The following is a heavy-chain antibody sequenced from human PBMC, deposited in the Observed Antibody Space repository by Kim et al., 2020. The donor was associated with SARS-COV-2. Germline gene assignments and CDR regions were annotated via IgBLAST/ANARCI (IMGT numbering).Heavy chain of an antibody. D-gene: IGHD6-13*01. CDR3: VRGPLYSSSWYR. J-gene: IGHJ4*02. CDR1: GGSFSGYY. CDR2: INHSGST. V-gene: IGHV4-34*01. Sequence: SETLSLTCAVYGGSFSGYYWSWIRQPPGKGLEWIGEINHSGSTNYNPSLKSRVTISVDTSKNQFSLKLSSVTAADTAVYYCVRGPLYSSSWYRWGQGTLVTVSS.